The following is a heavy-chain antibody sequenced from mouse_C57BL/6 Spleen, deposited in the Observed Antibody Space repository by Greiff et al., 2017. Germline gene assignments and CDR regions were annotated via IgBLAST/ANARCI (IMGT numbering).Heavy chain of an antibody. CDR2: IDPEDGDT. CDR3: TTTYGNYGRTFDV. V-gene: IGHV14-1*01. CDR1: GFNIKDYY. D-gene: IGHD2-1*01. J-gene: IGHJ1*03. Sequence: VQLQQSGAELVRPGASVKLSCTASGFNIKDYYMHWVKQRPEQGLEWIGRIDPEDGDTEYAPKFQGKATMTADTSPNTAYLQLSSLTSQNTPVYYSTTTYGNYGRTFDVWGTEATVTVSS.